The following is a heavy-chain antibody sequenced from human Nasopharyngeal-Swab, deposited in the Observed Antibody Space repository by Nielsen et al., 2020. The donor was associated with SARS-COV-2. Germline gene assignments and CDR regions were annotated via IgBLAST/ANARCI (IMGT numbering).Heavy chain of an antibody. J-gene: IGHJ6*02. CDR1: GYTFTSYG. D-gene: IGHD3-3*01. V-gene: IGHV1-8*02. CDR3: ARGSSYYDFWSGYYTGGDYYYGMDV. CDR2: ISTNNGAT. Sequence: ASVKVSCKASGYTFTSYGINWVRQAPGQGLEWMGWISTNNGATNYAQKFQGRVTMTRNTSISTAYMELSSLRSEDTAVYYCARGSSYYDFWSGYYTGGDYYYGMDVWGQGTTVTVSS.